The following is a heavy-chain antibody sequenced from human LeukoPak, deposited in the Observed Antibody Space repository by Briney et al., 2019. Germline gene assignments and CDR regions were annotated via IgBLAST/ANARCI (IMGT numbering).Heavy chain of an antibody. CDR1: GFTFSSYS. J-gene: IGHJ3*02. Sequence: PGGSLRLSCAASGFTFSSYSMNWVRQAPGKGLEWVSSISSSSSYIYYADSVKGRFTISRDNAKNTLYLQMSSLGPEDTAVYYCAKGRTIWWWFDASAIWGQGTMVTVSS. CDR2: ISSSSSYI. D-gene: IGHD2-21*01. V-gene: IGHV3-21*01. CDR3: AKGRTIWWWFDASAI.